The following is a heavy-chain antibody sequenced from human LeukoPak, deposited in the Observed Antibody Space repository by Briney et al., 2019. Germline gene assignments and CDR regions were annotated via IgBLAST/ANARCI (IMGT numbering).Heavy chain of an antibody. CDR1: GFTFGTYW. CDR3: ARERHDILSRVGFDY. CDR2: INTDGSSR. V-gene: IGHV3-74*03. Sequence: PGGSLRLSCEASGFTFGTYWMHWIRQAPGKGLVWVSRINTDGSSRMYADSVKGRVTISRDNTKNTLYLQMNSLSAEDTAVYYCARERHDILSRVGFDYWGQGTLVSVSS. D-gene: IGHD3-9*01. J-gene: IGHJ4*02.